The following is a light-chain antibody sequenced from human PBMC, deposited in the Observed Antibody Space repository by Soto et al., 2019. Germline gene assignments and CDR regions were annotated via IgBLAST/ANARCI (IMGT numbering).Light chain of an antibody. J-gene: IGKJ1*01. CDR2: PAS. V-gene: IGKV1-12*01. CDR1: QPISSW. CDR3: QPGYNFPRA. Sequence: DIQMTQSPSSISASVGDRVTITCRASQPISSWLAWYQQVPGQAPYLLIYPASTLQSGVPSRFSGSGSGTDFTLTINSLQPEDFATYYCQPGYNFPRAFGQGTRVEI.